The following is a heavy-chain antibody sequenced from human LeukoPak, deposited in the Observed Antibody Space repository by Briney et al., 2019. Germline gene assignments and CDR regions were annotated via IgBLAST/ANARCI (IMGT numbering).Heavy chain of an antibody. D-gene: IGHD3-3*01. Sequence: PSETLSLTCTVSGYSISSGHYWGWIRQPPGKGLEWIGSIYHSGSTYYNPSLKSRVTISVDTSKNQFSLKLSSVTAADTAVYYCARQLVTIFGVVRQPNWFDPWGQGTLVTVSS. CDR2: IYHSGST. V-gene: IGHV4-38-2*02. J-gene: IGHJ5*02. CDR3: ARQLVTIFGVVRQPNWFDP. CDR1: GYSISSGHY.